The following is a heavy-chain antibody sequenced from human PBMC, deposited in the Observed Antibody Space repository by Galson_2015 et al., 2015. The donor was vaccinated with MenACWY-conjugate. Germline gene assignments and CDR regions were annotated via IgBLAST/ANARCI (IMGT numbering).Heavy chain of an antibody. CDR2: IIPIFGTA. CDR3: AREPRPKQLVRAWFDP. CDR1: GGTFSSYA. J-gene: IGHJ5*02. Sequence: SVKVSCKASGGTFSSYAISWVRQAPGQGLEWMGGIIPIFGTANYAQKFQGRVTITADESTSTAYMELSSLRSEDTAVYYCAREPRPKQLVRAWFDPWGQGTLVTASS. D-gene: IGHD6-13*01. V-gene: IGHV1-69*13.